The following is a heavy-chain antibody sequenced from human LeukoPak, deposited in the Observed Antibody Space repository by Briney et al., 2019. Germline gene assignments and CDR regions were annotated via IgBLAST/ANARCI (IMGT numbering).Heavy chain of an antibody. J-gene: IGHJ6*02. D-gene: IGHD5-12*01. V-gene: IGHV4-59*08. CDR2: IYYSGST. CDR3: ARHESDSWRAGHYYYGMDV. Sequence: SETLSLTCTVSGGSISRYYWSWLRQPPGKGLEWIGYIYYSGSTNYNPSLKSRVTISVDTSKNQFSLKLSSVTAADTAVYYCARHESDSWRAGHYYYGMDVWGQGTTVTVSS. CDR1: GGSISRYY.